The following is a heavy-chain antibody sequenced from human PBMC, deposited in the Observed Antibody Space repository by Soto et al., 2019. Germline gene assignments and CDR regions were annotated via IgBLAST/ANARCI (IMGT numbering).Heavy chain of an antibody. J-gene: IGHJ4*02. Sequence: QVQLVQSGAEVKKPGASVKVSCKASGYTFISYGISWVRQAPGRGLEWRGWISTFNGKTNYAQNVQGRVTMTTDTSTTTAYMELRSLKSDDTAVDYCARDRVPKRSGDVPFDYWGQGTLVTVSS. CDR3: ARDRVPKRSGDVPFDY. D-gene: IGHD2-15*01. CDR2: ISTFNGKT. V-gene: IGHV1-18*01. CDR1: GYTFISYG.